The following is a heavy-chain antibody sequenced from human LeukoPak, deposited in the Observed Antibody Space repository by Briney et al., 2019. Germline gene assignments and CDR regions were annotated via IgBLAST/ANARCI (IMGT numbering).Heavy chain of an antibody. J-gene: IGHJ4*02. Sequence: PSETLSLTCAVYGGSFSGYYWSWIRQPPGKGLEWIGEINYSGSTNYNPSLKSRVTISVDTSKNQFSLKLSSVTAADTAVYYCARPSSGSYYAPFDSWGQGTLVTVSS. CDR3: ARPSSGSYYAPFDS. V-gene: IGHV4-34*01. CDR1: GGSFSGYY. D-gene: IGHD3-10*01. CDR2: INYSGST.